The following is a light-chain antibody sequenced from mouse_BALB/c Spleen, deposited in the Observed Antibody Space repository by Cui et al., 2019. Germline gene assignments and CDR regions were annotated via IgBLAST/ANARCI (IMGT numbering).Light chain of an antibody. Sequence: DIQMTQSPSSLSASLGDTIPITCHASQNINVWLSWYQQKPGDIPKLLIYKASNMHTGVPSRFSGSGSGTGFTLTISSLQPEDIATYYCQQGLSYPYTFGGGTKLEIK. CDR2: KAS. J-gene: IGKJ2*01. V-gene: IGKV10-94*01. CDR1: QNINVW. CDR3: QQGLSYPYT.